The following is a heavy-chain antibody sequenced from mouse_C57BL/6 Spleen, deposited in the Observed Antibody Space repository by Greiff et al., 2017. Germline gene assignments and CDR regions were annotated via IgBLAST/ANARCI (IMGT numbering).Heavy chain of an antibody. J-gene: IGHJ1*03. CDR2: ISDGGSYT. D-gene: IGHD1-1*01. CDR1: GFTFSSYA. Sequence: EVMLVESGGGLVKPGGSLKLSCAASGFTFSSYAMSWVRQTPEKRLEWVATISDGGSYTYYPDNVKGRFTISRDNAKNNLYLQMSHLKSEDTAMYYCARGLGYYGTDWYFDVWGTGTTVTVSS. CDR3: ARGLGYYGTDWYFDV. V-gene: IGHV5-4*03.